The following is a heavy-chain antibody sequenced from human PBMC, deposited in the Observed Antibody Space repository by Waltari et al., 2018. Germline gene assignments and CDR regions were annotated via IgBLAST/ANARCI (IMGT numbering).Heavy chain of an antibody. V-gene: IGHV7-4-1*02. Sequence: QVQLVQSESELKKPGPSVKFAFKASGYTFTNFAIDWLRQAPGQGLEWMGWISTATGNPTYARDFTGRFDFSLDTSVSTAYLQISSLKAEDTAVYFCARDRVVGATDWGYWGQGTLVTVSS. CDR1: GYTFTNFA. D-gene: IGHD1-26*01. J-gene: IGHJ4*02. CDR3: ARDRVVGATDWGY. CDR2: ISTATGNP.